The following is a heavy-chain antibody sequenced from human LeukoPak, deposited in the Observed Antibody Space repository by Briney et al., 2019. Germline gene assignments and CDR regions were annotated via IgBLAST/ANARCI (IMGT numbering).Heavy chain of an antibody. CDR2: IYYSGST. J-gene: IGHJ3*02. D-gene: IGHD3-10*01. CDR3: ARRVAGESRAFDI. V-gene: IGHV4-59*01. CDR1: GGSISSYY. Sequence: DPSETLSLTCTVSGGSISSYYWSWLRQPPGKGLEWIGYIYYSGSTNYNPSLKSRVTISLDTSKNQISLKLSSLTAADTAVYYCARRVAGESRAFDIWGQGTMVTVSS.